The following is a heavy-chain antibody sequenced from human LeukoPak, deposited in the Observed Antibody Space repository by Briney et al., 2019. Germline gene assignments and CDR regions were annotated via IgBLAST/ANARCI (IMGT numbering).Heavy chain of an antibody. J-gene: IGHJ5*02. CDR2: ISAYNGNT. D-gene: IGHD2-2*01. CDR3: ARGMGVLVPAATWFDP. Sequence: ASVTVSCKASGYTFTSYGISWVRQAPGQGLEWMGWISAYNGNTNYAQKLQGRVTMTRDTSISTAYMDLSRLRSDDTAVYYCARGMGVLVPAATWFDPWGQGTLVTVSS. CDR1: GYTFTSYG. V-gene: IGHV1-18*01.